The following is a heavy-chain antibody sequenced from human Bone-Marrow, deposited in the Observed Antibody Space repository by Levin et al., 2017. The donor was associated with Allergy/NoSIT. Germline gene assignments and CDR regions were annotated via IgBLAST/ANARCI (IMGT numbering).Heavy chain of an antibody. D-gene: IGHD2-8*01. CDR2: IIPIFGTA. CDR1: GGTFSSYA. V-gene: IGHV1-69*01. CDR3: AKGRVATKGGDAFDI. J-gene: IGHJ3*02. Sequence: KISCKASGGTFSSYAISWVRQAPGQGLEWMGGIIPIFGTANYAQKFQGRVTITADEPTSTAYMELSSLRSEDTAVYYCAKGRVATKGGDAFDIWGQGTMVTVSS.